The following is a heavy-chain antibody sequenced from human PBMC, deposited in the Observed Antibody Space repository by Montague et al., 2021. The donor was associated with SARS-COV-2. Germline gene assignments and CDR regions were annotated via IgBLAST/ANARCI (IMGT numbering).Heavy chain of an antibody. CDR3: ARINPTGVDF. Sequence: SETLSLTCTVSGSSISNFYWTWIRSPQGTGLDWIGSISYTGSTNYNPSLKSRVAISVDTSKNQFSLKLTSVTAADTAFYYCARINPTGVDFWGQGTLVTVSS. D-gene: IGHD1-14*01. J-gene: IGHJ4*02. V-gene: IGHV4-59*12. CDR1: GSSISNFY. CDR2: ISYTGST.